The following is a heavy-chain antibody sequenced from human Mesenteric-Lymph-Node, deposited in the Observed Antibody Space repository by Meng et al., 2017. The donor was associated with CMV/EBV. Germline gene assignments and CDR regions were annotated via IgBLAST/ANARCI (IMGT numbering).Heavy chain of an antibody. D-gene: IGHD2-2*01. J-gene: IGHJ4*02. CDR1: GFTVSSNY. V-gene: IGHV3-53*01. Sequence: GGSLRLSCAASGFTVSSNYMSWVRQAPGKGLEWVSVIYSGGSTYYADSVKGRFTISRDNSKNTLYLQMNSLRAEDAAVYYCASELLGYCSSSGCYGFDYWGPGTLVTVSS. CDR3: ASELLGYCSSSGCYGFDY. CDR2: IYSGGST.